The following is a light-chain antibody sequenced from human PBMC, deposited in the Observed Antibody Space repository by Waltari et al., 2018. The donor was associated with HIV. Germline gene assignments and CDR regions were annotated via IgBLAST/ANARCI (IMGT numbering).Light chain of an antibody. J-gene: IGLJ3*02. CDR1: RSGVGAYNL. Sequence: QSAPTPPPSLAGSPGQSITISSTGTRSGVGAYNLVPWYQQHPGKAPKLLIYEGSKRPSGVSNRFSGSKSGNTASLTISGLQAEDEADYYCCSYAGSSTPNWVFGGGTKLTVL. V-gene: IGLV2-23*01. CDR3: CSYAGSSTPNWV. CDR2: EGS.